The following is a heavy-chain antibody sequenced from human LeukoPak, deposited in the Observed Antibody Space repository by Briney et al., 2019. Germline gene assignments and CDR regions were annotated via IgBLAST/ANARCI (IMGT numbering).Heavy chain of an antibody. Sequence: ASETLSLTCTVSGGSISSYYWSWIRQPAGKGLEWIGRMYTSGSTYYKPSLRSRVTMSVDTSKNQFSLKLSSVTAADTAVYYCARLAAAGTLGSDYWGQGTLVTVSS. CDR3: ARLAAAGTLGSDY. V-gene: IGHV4-4*07. J-gene: IGHJ4*02. CDR1: GGSISSYY. CDR2: MYTSGST. D-gene: IGHD6-13*01.